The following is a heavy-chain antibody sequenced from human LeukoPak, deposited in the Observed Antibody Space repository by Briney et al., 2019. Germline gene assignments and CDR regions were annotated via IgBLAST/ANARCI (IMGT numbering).Heavy chain of an antibody. CDR2: IYPDDSNI. CDR1: GYSFASYW. Sequence: GESLQISGKGSGYSFASYWIGWVRQLPGKGLEGMGIIYPDDSNITYSPSFQGQVTISADKSISTAYLQWSSLKASDTAMYYCARVVRDTIFGVVSLDGMDVWGQGTTVTVSS. CDR3: ARVVRDTIFGVVSLDGMDV. V-gene: IGHV5-51*01. J-gene: IGHJ6*02. D-gene: IGHD3-3*01.